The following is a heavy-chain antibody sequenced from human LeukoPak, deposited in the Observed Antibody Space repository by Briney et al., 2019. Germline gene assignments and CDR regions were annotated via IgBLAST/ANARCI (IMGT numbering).Heavy chain of an antibody. CDR1: GYTFITYY. CDR2: INPSGGGT. D-gene: IGHD3-22*01. J-gene: IGHJ4*02. V-gene: IGHV1-46*01. Sequence: GASVKVSCKASGYTFITYYMHWVRQAPGQGLEWMGTINPSGGGTSSAQKFQGRVAMTRDTSTSTAYMELSSLRSEDTAVYYCARFAGYYDSSGYYYEQFDYWGQGTLVTVSS. CDR3: ARFAGYYDSSGYYYEQFDY.